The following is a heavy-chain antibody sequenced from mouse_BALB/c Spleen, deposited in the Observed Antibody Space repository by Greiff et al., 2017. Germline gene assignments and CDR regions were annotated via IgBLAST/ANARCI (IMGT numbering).Heavy chain of an antibody. V-gene: IGHV5-9-4*01. CDR2: ISSGGSYT. Sequence: EVQLVESGGGLVKPGGSLKLSCAASGFTFSSYAMSWVRQSPEKRLEWVAEISSGGSYTYYPDTVTGRFTISRDNAKNTLYLEMSSLRSEDTAMYYCARGRGEGYAMDYWGQGTSVTVSS. D-gene: IGHD3-1*01. J-gene: IGHJ4*01. CDR1: GFTFSSYA. CDR3: ARGRGEGYAMDY.